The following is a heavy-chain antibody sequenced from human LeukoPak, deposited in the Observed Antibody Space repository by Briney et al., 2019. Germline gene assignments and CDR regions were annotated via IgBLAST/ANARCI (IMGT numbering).Heavy chain of an antibody. CDR3: ARAHLVGYYYDSSGYYDY. CDR2: INHSGST. CDR1: GGSFSGYY. Sequence: SETLSLTCAVYGGSFSGYYWSWIRQPPGKGLEWIGEINHSGSTNYNPSLKSRVTISVDTSKNQFSLKLSSVTAADTAVYYCARAHLVGYYYDSSGYYDYWGQGTLVTVSS. D-gene: IGHD3-22*01. V-gene: IGHV4-34*01. J-gene: IGHJ4*02.